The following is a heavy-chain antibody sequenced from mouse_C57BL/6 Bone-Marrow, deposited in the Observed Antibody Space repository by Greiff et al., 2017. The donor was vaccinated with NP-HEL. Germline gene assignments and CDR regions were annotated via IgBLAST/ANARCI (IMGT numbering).Heavy chain of an antibody. D-gene: IGHD1-1*01. Sequence: VQRVESGPGLVQPSQSLSITCTVSGFSLTSYGVHWVRQSPGKGLEWLGVIWSGGSTDYNAAFISRLSISKDNSKSQVFFKMNSLQADDTAIYYCARNRGYYYGSSRSRYWYFDVWGTGTTVTVSS. V-gene: IGHV2-2*01. J-gene: IGHJ1*03. CDR2: IWSGGST. CDR3: ARNRGYYYGSSRSRYWYFDV. CDR1: GFSLTSYG.